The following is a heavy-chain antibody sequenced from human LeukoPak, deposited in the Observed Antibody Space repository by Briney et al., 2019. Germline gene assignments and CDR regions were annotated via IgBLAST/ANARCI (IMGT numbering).Heavy chain of an antibody. CDR2: IIPIFGTA. D-gene: IGHD6-19*01. CDR1: GGTFSSYA. V-gene: IGHV1-69*06. Sequence: ASVKVSCKASGGTFSSYAISWVRQAPGQGLEWMGGIIPIFGTANYAQKFQGRVTITADKSTSTAYMELSSLRSEDTAVYYCARDNLAVAGIVEAVGAFDIWGQGTMVTVSS. CDR3: ARDNLAVAGIVEAVGAFDI. J-gene: IGHJ3*02.